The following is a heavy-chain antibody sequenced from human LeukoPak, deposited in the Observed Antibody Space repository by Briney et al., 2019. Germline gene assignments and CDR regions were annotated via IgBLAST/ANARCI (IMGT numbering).Heavy chain of an antibody. CDR2: MNPNSGNT. Sequence: ASVKVSCKASGYTFTSYDINWVRQATGQGLEWMGWMNPNSGNTGYAQKFQGRVTMTRNTSISTAYMALSSLRSEDTAVYYCARAPLRYFDWLLQYYYYYYYMDVWGKGTTVTVSS. CDR1: GYTFTSYD. J-gene: IGHJ6*03. D-gene: IGHD3-9*01. CDR3: ARAPLRYFDWLLQYYYYYYYMDV. V-gene: IGHV1-8*01.